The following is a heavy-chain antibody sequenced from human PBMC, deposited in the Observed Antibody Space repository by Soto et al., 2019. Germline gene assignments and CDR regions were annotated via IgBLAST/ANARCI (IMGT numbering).Heavy chain of an antibody. V-gene: IGHV4-31*03. J-gene: IGHJ3*02. CDR1: GGSISSGGYY. CDR3: AGQGLKRAFDI. CDR2: IYYSGST. Sequence: PSETLSLTCTVSGGSISSGGYYWSWIRQHPGKGLEWIGYIYYSGSTYYNPSLKSRVTISVDTSKNQFSLNLSSVTAADTAVYYCAGQGLKRAFDIWGQGTMVTVSS.